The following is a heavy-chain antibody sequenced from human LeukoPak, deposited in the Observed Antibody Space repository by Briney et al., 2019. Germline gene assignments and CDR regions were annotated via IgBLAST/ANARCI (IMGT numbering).Heavy chain of an antibody. CDR1: GGSFSGYY. D-gene: IGHD3-3*01. CDR2: INHSGST. Sequence: SETLSLTCAVYGGSFSGYYWSWIRQPPGKGLEWIGEINHSGSTNYNPSLKSRVTISVDTSKNQFSLKLSSVTAANTAVYYCARRGYDFWSGYYTGAVYFQHWGQGTLVTVSS. J-gene: IGHJ1*01. V-gene: IGHV4-34*01. CDR3: ARRGYDFWSGYYTGAVYFQH.